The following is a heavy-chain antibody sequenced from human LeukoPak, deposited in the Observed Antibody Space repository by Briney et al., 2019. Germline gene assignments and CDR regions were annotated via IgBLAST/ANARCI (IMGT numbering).Heavy chain of an antibody. CDR1: GYTFTSYG. CDR3: ATEPTNYYGSGSAKFDY. V-gene: IGHV1-18*01. J-gene: IGHJ4*02. CDR2: ISAYNGNT. Sequence: ASVKVSCKASGYTFTSYGISWVRQAPGQGLEWMGWISAYNGNTNYAQKLQGRVTMTEDTSTDTAYMELSSLRSEDTAVYYCATEPTNYYGSGSAKFDYWGQGTLVTVSS. D-gene: IGHD3-10*01.